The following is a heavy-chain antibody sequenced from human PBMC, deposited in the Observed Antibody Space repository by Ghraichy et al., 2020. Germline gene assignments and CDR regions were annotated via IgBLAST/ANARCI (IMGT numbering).Heavy chain of an antibody. J-gene: IGHJ6*02. CDR1: GGSFSGYY. Sequence: ETLSLTCAVYGGSFSGYYWSWIRQPPGKGLEWIGEINHSGSTNYNPSLKSRVTISVDTSKNQFSLKLSSVTAADTAVYYCARVWGYYYYYGMDVWGQGTTVTVSS. D-gene: IGHD3-16*01. V-gene: IGHV4-34*01. CDR2: INHSGST. CDR3: ARVWGYYYYYGMDV.